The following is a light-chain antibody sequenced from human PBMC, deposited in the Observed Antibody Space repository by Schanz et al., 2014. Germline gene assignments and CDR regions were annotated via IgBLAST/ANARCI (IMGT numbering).Light chain of an antibody. J-gene: IGLJ3*02. CDR2: LEGSGSY. Sequence: QLVLTQSSSASASLGSSVKLTCTLSSGHSSYIIAWHQQQPGKAPRYLMKLEGSGSYNKGSGVPDRFSGSSSGADRYLTXXXXQFEDEADYYCETWDSNTRVFGGGTKLTVL. V-gene: IGLV4-60*02. CDR3: ETWDSNTRV. CDR1: SGHSSYI.